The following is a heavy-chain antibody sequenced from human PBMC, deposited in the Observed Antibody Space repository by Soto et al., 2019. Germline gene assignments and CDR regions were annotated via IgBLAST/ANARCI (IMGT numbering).Heavy chain of an antibody. Sequence: QVQLVESGGGVVQPGRSLRLSCAASGFTFSSYGMHWVRQAPGKGLEWVAVISYDGSNKYYADSVKGRFTISRDNSKNTLYLQMNSLRAEDTAVYDCAKEDIVATITPSLFDYWGQGTLVTVSS. V-gene: IGHV3-30*18. J-gene: IGHJ4*02. CDR1: GFTFSSYG. CDR3: AKEDIVATITPSLFDY. CDR2: ISYDGSNK. D-gene: IGHD5-12*01.